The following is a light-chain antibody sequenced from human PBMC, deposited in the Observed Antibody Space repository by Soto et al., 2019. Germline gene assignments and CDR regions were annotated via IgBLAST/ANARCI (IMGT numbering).Light chain of an antibody. CDR1: QSVSDN. V-gene: IGKV3-15*01. J-gene: IGKJ5*01. CDR2: RAS. CDR3: QQYNSWPIT. Sequence: MTQSPGTLYMSPCERVTLSCRASQSVSDNLAWYQQKPGQGPRLLVYRASTRTLGIPARFSGSESGTEFTLTISSLQSEDFAVYYCQQYNSWPITFGQGTQLEIK.